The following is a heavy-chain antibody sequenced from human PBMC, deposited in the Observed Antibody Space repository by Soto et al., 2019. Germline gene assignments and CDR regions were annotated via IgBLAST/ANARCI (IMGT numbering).Heavy chain of an antibody. CDR1: GYTFTSYG. Sequence: ASVKVSCKASGYTFTSYGISWVRQAPGQGLEWMGWISVYNGNTNDAQKLQGRVTMTTDTSTSTAYMELRSLRSDDTAVYYCATVLIGARLLFNCMDVWGQGTTVTVSS. J-gene: IGHJ6*02. CDR2: ISVYNGNT. V-gene: IGHV1-18*01. CDR3: ATVLIGARLLFNCMDV. D-gene: IGHD6-6*01.